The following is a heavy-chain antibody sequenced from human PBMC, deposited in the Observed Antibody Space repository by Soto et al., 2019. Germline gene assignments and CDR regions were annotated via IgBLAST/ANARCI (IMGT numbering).Heavy chain of an antibody. Sequence: QVQLVQSGAEVKKPGSSVKVSCKASGGTFSSYAISWVRQAPGQGLEWMGGIIPICGTANYAQKFQGRVTITADESTSTAYMELSSLRSEDTAVYYCAREDDIVVVPAANSGYYYGMDVWGQGTTVTVSS. CDR2: IIPICGTA. CDR1: GGTFSSYA. V-gene: IGHV1-69*01. D-gene: IGHD2-2*01. J-gene: IGHJ6*02. CDR3: AREDDIVVVPAANSGYYYGMDV.